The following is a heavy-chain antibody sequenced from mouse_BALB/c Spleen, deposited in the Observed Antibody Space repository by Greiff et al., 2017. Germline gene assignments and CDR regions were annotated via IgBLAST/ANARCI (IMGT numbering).Heavy chain of an antibody. D-gene: IGHD1-1*01. J-gene: IGHJ3*01. V-gene: IGHV1-7*01. Sequence: QVQLQQSGAELAKPGASVKMSCKASGYTFTSYWMHWVKQRPGQGLEWIGYINPSTGYTEYNQKFKDKATLTADKSSSTAYMQLSSLTSEDSAVYYCAYYYGSSSFAYWGQGTLVTVSA. CDR3: AYYYGSSSFAY. CDR2: INPSTGYT. CDR1: GYTFTSYW.